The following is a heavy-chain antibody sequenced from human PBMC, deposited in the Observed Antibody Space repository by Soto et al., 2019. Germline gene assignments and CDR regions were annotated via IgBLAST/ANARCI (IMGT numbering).Heavy chain of an antibody. D-gene: IGHD6-19*01. J-gene: IGHJ6*02. CDR1: GYTFSGYY. CDR2: INPNSGGT. Sequence: ASVKVCCKASGYTFSGYYMHWVRQAPGQGLEWMGWINPNSGGTNYAQKFQGRVTMTRDTSISTAYMELSRLRSDDTAVYYCARDRGSGWYLTYYYYGMDVCGQGTTVTVSS. V-gene: IGHV1-2*02. CDR3: ARDRGSGWYLTYYYYGMDV.